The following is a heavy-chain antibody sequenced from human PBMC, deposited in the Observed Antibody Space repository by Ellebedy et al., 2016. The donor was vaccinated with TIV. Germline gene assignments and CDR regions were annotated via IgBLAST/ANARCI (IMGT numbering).Heavy chain of an antibody. CDR2: KYTSGTS. CDR3: ARDHYGSLDV. Sequence: SETLSLXXSASGGSVSSAGFQWSWIRQPPGKGLEWIGLKYTSGTSTYDPSLNSRATISVDTSRNQFSLRLTSLTAADTALYYCARDHYGSLDVWGQGITVTVSS. CDR1: GGSVSSAGFQ. J-gene: IGHJ6*02. D-gene: IGHD3-10*01. V-gene: IGHV4-61*08.